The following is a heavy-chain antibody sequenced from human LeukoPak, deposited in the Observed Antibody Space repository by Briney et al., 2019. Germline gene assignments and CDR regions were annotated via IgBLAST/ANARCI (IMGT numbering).Heavy chain of an antibody. CDR1: GFTFSTYG. D-gene: IGHD3-3*01. CDR3: ARDDALRFLEWLSHGMDV. J-gene: IGHJ6*02. V-gene: IGHV3-21*01. CDR2: ISGSGGNT. Sequence: PGGSLRLSCAGSGFTFSTYGLSWVRQAPGKGLEWVSSISGSGGNTYYADSVKGRFTISRDNAKNSLYLQMNSLRAEDTAVYYCARDDALRFLEWLSHGMDVWGQGTTVTVSS.